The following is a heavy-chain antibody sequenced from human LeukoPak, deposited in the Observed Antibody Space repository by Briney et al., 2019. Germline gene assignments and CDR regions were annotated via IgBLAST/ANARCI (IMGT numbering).Heavy chain of an antibody. V-gene: IGHV3-21*01. J-gene: IGHJ4*02. CDR1: GFIFSDYT. Sequence: GGSLRLSCAASGFIFSDYTMNWVRQAPGKGLEWVSSISNSSSYIYYADSVRGRFTISRDNAKNSLFLQMNSLTADDTAVCYCAKFFDDCGQGSLVTVSS. CDR2: ISNSSSYI. CDR3: AKFFDD.